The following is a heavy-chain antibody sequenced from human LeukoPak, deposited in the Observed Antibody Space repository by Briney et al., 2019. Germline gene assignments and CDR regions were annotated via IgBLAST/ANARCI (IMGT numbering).Heavy chain of an antibody. J-gene: IGHJ3*02. CDR1: GGSFSGYY. V-gene: IGHV4-34*01. CDR2: INHSGST. D-gene: IGHD6-19*01. Sequence: SETLSLTCAVYGGSFSGYYWSWIRQPPGKGLEWIGEINHSGSTNYNPSLKSRVTISVDTSKNQFSLKLSSVTAADTAVYYCARVRSSGWRDAFDIWGQGTMVTVSS. CDR3: ARVRSSGWRDAFDI.